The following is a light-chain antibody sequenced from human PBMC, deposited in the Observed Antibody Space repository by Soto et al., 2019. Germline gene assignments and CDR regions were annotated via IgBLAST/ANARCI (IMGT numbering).Light chain of an antibody. CDR1: QNINNY. CDR3: QHGYVAPYS. V-gene: IGKV1-39*01. J-gene: IGKJ2*03. CDR2: DAS. Sequence: DIQMTQSPSSLSASVGDRVTITCQASQNINNYLNWYQQKPGRAPKLLIYDASTLHSGVPSRFTGSGSETDFTLTIRSLQPEDFATYYCQHGYVAPYSFGQGPRWIS.